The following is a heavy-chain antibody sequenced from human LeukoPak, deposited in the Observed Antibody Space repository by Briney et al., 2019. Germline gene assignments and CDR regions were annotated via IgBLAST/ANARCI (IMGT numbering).Heavy chain of an antibody. CDR2: INKDGGEK. CDR1: GFTFSSYA. V-gene: IGHV3-7*03. Sequence: PGGSLRLSCAASGFTFSSYAMSWVRQAPGKGLEWVANINKDGGEKYYVDSVKGRFTISRDNAKNSLYLQMNSLRADDTAVYYWVKDSPPRYSGSPPAYWGQGTLVTVSS. J-gene: IGHJ4*02. D-gene: IGHD1-26*01. CDR3: VKDSPPRYSGSPPAY.